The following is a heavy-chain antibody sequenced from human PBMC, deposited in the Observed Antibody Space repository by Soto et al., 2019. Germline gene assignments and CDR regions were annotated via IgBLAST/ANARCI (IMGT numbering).Heavy chain of an antibody. CDR1: GGSFSGYY. Sequence: SETLSLTCAVYGGSFSGYYWSWIRQPPGKGLEWIGEIYHSGSTNYNPSLKSRVTMSVDKSKNQFSLKLRSVTAADTAVYYCARSPDSSGYYPRRYYYGMDVWGQGTTVTVSS. J-gene: IGHJ6*02. D-gene: IGHD3-22*01. CDR3: ARSPDSSGYYPRRYYYGMDV. CDR2: IYHSGST. V-gene: IGHV4-34*01.